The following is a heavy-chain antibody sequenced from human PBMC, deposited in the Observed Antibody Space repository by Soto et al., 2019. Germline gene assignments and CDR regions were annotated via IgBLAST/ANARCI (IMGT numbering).Heavy chain of an antibody. CDR2: IRGNGDPP. Sequence: PGGSLRLSCSASGFTFSSYAMHWVRRAPGKGLEYVSGIRGNGDPPFYADSVKGRFTISRDNSKNTLYLQMSSLSADDTAVYYCVKSRGGNNFDFFDWGQGALVTVPQ. CDR3: VKSRGGNNFDFFD. V-gene: IGHV3-64D*06. J-gene: IGHJ4*02. CDR1: GFTFSSYA. D-gene: IGHD5-12*01.